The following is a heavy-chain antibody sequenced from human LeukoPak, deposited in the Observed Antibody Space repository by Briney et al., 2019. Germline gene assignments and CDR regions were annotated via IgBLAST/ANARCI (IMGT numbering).Heavy chain of an antibody. V-gene: IGHV3-23*01. CDR1: GFSFSSYA. CDR3: ARDLYADFWNGSVFDY. D-gene: IGHD3-3*01. Sequence: PGGSLRLSCEASGFSFSSYATSWVRQAPGKGLEWVSGISGSGGTTYYAGSVKGRFTISRDISKNTLYLQMSSLRAGDTAVYYCARDLYADFWNGSVFDYWGRGTLVTVSS. J-gene: IGHJ4*02. CDR2: ISGSGGTT.